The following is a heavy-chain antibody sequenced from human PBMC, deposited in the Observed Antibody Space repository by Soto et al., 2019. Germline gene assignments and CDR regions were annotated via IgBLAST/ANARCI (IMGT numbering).Heavy chain of an antibody. CDR2: IYYSGIT. CDR3: ARQDVRAWGRFDP. J-gene: IGHJ5*02. D-gene: IGHD7-27*01. V-gene: IGHV4-39*01. CDR1: GGSFSSSTYY. Sequence: SETLSLTCTVSGGSFSSSTYYWGWIRQPPGKGLEWIGTIYYSGITYYNPSLQSRVTISVDTSKNQFSLRLSFVTAADAALYFCARQDVRAWGRFDPWGQGTLVTVSS.